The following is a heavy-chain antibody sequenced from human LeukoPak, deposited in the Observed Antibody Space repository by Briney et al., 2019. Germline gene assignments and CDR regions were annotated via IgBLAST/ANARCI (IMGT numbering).Heavy chain of an antibody. D-gene: IGHD5-24*01. CDR3: ARGQESGYNYRPRLSIAFDI. CDR2: IIPTFGTA. J-gene: IGHJ3*02. Sequence: SVKVSCKASGGTFSSYAISWVRQAPGQGLEWMGGIIPTFGTANYAQKFQGRVTITADESTSTAYMELSSLRSEDTAVYYCARGQESGYNYRPRLSIAFDIWGQGTMVTVSS. CDR1: GGTFSSYA. V-gene: IGHV1-69*13.